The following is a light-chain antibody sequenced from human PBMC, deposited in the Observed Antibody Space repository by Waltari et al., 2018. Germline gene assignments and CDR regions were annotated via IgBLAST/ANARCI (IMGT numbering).Light chain of an antibody. Sequence: DIVMTQSPDSLAVSLGERAPINCKSSPSVLFSSNNKNYLAWYQQKPGQPPKLLIYWASTREPGVPDRFSGSGSGTDFTLTINSLQAEDVAVYYCQQYYTTPRTFGQGTKVEIK. CDR2: WAS. J-gene: IGKJ1*01. CDR3: QQYYTTPRT. V-gene: IGKV4-1*01. CDR1: PSVLFSSNNKNY.